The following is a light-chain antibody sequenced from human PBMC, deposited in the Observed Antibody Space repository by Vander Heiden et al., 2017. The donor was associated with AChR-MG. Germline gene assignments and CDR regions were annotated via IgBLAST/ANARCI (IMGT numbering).Light chain of an antibody. CDR2: QDA. CDR1: KLGDHC. V-gene: IGLV3-1*01. Sequence: YDLTQPPSVSVPPGQTASITCSGDKLGDHCISWYQRKPGQSPLLVMFQDARRPSGIPARFSCSNSGTTASLTIRGTQAVDEAAYYCQAWDNSVVVFGGGTKLTVL. J-gene: IGLJ2*01. CDR3: QAWDNSVVV.